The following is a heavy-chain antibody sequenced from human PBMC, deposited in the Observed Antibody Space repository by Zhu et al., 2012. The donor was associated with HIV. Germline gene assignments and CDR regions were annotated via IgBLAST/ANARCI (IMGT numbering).Heavy chain of an antibody. Sequence: EVQLLESGGGLGQPGGSLRVSCVGSGFIFNKYGMAWVRHTPGKGLEWVSRISGSGNTTYYADSVKGRFTISRDNSKNTLFLHMTGLRTDDTAIYYCAKRFYYEXGALDYWGQGILVTVSS. J-gene: IGHJ4*02. CDR2: ISGSGNTT. V-gene: IGHV3-23*01. D-gene: IGHD3-22*01. CDR1: GFIFNKYG. CDR3: AKRFYYEXGALDY.